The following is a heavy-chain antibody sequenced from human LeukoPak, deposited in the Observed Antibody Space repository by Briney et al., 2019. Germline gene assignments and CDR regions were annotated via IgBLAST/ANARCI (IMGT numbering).Heavy chain of an antibody. CDR1: GYTFTSYY. Sequence: ASVKVSCEAFGYTFTSYYIHWVRQAPGQGLEWMVMINPDSGSTSYAHSFQGRLTVTRDTSTNTVYMEMSSLTYEDTAVYYCAGDLTSDSNWFDPWGQGTLVTVSS. CDR2: INPDSGST. CDR3: AGDLTSDSNWFDP. J-gene: IGHJ5*02. V-gene: IGHV1-46*01. D-gene: IGHD1-1*01.